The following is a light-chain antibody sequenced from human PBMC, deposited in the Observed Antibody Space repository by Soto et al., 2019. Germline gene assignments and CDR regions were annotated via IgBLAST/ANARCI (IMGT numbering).Light chain of an antibody. CDR1: SSNIGAGSD. Sequence: QSVLTQPPSVSGAPGQRVTISCTGSSSNIGAGSDVHWYQHVPGTAPKLLIYLNNNRPSGVPDRFSGSKSGTSASLAISGLQAKDEADYYCQYYDSSLTVVFGGGTQLTVL. CDR3: QYYDSSLTVV. J-gene: IGLJ2*01. CDR2: LNN. V-gene: IGLV1-40*01.